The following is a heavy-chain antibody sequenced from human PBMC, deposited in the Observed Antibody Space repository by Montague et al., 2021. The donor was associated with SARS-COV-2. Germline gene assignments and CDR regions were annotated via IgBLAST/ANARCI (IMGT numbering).Heavy chain of an antibody. CDR2: VYHSGST. V-gene: IGHV4-4*02. CDR1: GGSISSSNW. J-gene: IGHJ4*02. CDR3: ATRYYSDTRASNGVY. D-gene: IGHD2-8*01. Sequence: SETLSLTCAVSGGSISSSNWWSWVRQPPGKGLEWIGGVYHSGSTNYNPLFKSRVTISADKSTNQFSLRLTSVTAADTAVFYCATRYYSDTRASNGVYWGQGALVTVSS.